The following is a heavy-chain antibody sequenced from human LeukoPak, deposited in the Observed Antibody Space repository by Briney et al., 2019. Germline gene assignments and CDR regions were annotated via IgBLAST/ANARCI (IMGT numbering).Heavy chain of an antibody. CDR2: INSDGSRT. J-gene: IGHJ4*02. CDR1: GFTFSNYW. D-gene: IGHD6-19*01. V-gene: IGHV3-74*01. CDR3: VRDAVGTTPFAH. Sequence: GGSLRLFCAASGFTFSNYWMHWVRQAPGKGLVWVSLINSDGSRTIYADSVKGRFTISRDNAKNTLYLQMNSLRAEDTAVYYCVRDAVGTTPFAHWGQRTLVTVSS.